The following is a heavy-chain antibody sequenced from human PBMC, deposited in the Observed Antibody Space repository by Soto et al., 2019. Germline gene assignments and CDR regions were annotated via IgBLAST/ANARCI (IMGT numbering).Heavy chain of an antibody. CDR3: ARVYSYGRNWFDP. J-gene: IGHJ5*02. Sequence: QVQLVQSGAEVKKPGSSVKVSCKSSGGTFSSSAISWVRQSPGQGLQWMGGIIHIFGTANYAQKYQRRVTITADKSTSTAYMELSSLRSEDTAVYYCARVYSYGRNWFDPWGQGTLVTVSS. CDR2: IIHIFGTA. V-gene: IGHV1-69*06. CDR1: GGTFSSSA. D-gene: IGHD5-18*01.